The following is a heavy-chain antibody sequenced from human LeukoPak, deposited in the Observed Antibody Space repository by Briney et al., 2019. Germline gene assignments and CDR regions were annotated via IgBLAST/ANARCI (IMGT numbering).Heavy chain of an antibody. CDR2: IYYSGST. CDR1: GGSISSYY. J-gene: IGHJ4*02. CDR3: AKVYSNADIVVDPPDDY. V-gene: IGHV4-59*01. D-gene: IGHD2-2*01. Sequence: SETLSLTCTVSGGSISSYYWSWIRQPPGKGLEWIGYIYYSGSTNYNPSLKSRVTISVDTSKNQFSLKLSSVTAADTAVYYCAKVYSNADIVVDPPDDYWGQGTLVTVSS.